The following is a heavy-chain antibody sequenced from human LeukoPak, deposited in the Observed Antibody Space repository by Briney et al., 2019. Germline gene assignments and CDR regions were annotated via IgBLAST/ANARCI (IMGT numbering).Heavy chain of an antibody. CDR1: GFTFSSYS. CDR2: ISSSGGTI. Sequence: PGGSLRLSCAASGFTFSSYSMNWVRQAPGKGLEWVSYISSSGGTIYYADSVKGRFTISRDNAKNSLYLQMNSLRAEDTAVYYCARDPSGGDYWGQGTLVTVSS. J-gene: IGHJ4*02. D-gene: IGHD3-10*01. CDR3: ARDPSGGDY. V-gene: IGHV3-48*04.